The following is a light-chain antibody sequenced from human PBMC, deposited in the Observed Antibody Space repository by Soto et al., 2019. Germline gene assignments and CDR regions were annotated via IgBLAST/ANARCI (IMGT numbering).Light chain of an antibody. V-gene: IGKV3-20*01. CDR1: QSVSSNY. J-gene: IGKJ2*01. CDR2: AAF. CDR3: QHYYSPPMYI. Sequence: EIVLTQSPGTLSLSPGERATLSCRASQSVSSNYLAWYQHRLGQAPRLLIYAAFNRAPGIPDRFSGSGSGTDFTLTISGPEPEDFAMYYCQHYYSPPMYIFGPGTKLEI.